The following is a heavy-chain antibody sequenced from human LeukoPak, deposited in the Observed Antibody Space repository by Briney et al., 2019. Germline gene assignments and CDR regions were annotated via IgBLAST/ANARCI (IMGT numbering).Heavy chain of an antibody. Sequence: GRSLRLSCAATGFTFKDYGMHWVRQPPGKGLEWVSSINWNGGGTDYADSVKGRFTISRDNAKTSLYLQLSSLRPEDTAFYYCAKHMRATNTYSFFGLDVWGQGTTVTVSS. CDR1: GFTFKDYG. J-gene: IGHJ6*02. D-gene: IGHD1-26*01. CDR3: AKHMRATNTYSFFGLDV. V-gene: IGHV3-9*01. CDR2: INWNGGGT.